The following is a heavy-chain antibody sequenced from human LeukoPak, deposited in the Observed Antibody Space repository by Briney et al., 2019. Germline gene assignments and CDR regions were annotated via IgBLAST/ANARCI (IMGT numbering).Heavy chain of an antibody. Sequence: SETLSLTCTVSGGSISSYYWSWIRQPPGKGLEWIGDIYYSVSTNYSPSLKSRVTISVDTSKNQFSLKLSSVTAADTAVYYCARQAAVAGLIDYWGQGTLVTVSS. CDR1: GGSISSYY. J-gene: IGHJ4*02. CDR3: ARQAAVAGLIDY. D-gene: IGHD6-19*01. V-gene: IGHV4-59*08. CDR2: IYYSVST.